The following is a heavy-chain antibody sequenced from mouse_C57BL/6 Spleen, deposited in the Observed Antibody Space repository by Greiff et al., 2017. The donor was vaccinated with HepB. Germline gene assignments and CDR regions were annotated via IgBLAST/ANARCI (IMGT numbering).Heavy chain of an antibody. Sequence: QVQLQQSGPELVKPGASVKISCKASGYAFSSSWMNWVKQRPGKGLEWIGRIYPGDGDTNYNGKFKGKATLTADKSSSTAYMQLSSLTSEDSAVYFCAYYGSSYDDYFDYWGQGTTLTVSS. D-gene: IGHD1-1*01. CDR2: IYPGDGDT. J-gene: IGHJ2*01. V-gene: IGHV1-82*01. CDR3: AYYGSSYDDYFDY. CDR1: GYAFSSSW.